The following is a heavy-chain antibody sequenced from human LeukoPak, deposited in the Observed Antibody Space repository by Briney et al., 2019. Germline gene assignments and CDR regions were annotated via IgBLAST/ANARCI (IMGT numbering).Heavy chain of an antibody. CDR3: ARGAPLSWPDDAFDI. CDR1: GYTFTSYY. J-gene: IGHJ3*02. D-gene: IGHD6-13*01. V-gene: IGHV1-46*01. Sequence: ASVKVSCKASGYTFTSYYMHWVRQAPGQGLEWMGIINPSGGGTSYAQKFQGRVTMTRDMSTSTVYMELSSLRSEDTAVYYCARGAPLSWPDDAFDIWGQGTMVTVSS. CDR2: INPSGGGT.